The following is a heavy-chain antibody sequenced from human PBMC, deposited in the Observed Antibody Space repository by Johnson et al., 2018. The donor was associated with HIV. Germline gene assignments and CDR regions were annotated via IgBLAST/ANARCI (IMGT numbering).Heavy chain of an antibody. V-gene: IGHV3-23*04. CDR2: ISGSGGST. J-gene: IGHJ3*02. Sequence: QLVESGGGLVQPGGSLRLSCAASGFSVSNNYMSWVRQAPGKGLEWVSAISGSGGSTYYAESVKGRFTISRDNSKNILYLKMNIVRAEDTALYYCARGWDAFDIWGQGTMVTVSS. D-gene: IGHD2-15*01. CDR3: ARGWDAFDI. CDR1: GFSVSNNY.